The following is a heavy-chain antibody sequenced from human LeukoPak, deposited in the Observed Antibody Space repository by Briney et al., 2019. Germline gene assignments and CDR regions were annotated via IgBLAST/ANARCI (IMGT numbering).Heavy chain of an antibody. Sequence: GGSLRLSCAASGFAFSTYGMNWVRQAPGKGLERVSSISSRSDSIHYADALRGRFTVSRDNSKDSLFLQMNSVTAEDTAVYYCASGVQHCADGDCYSIYWGQGTLVTVSP. J-gene: IGHJ4*02. D-gene: IGHD2-21*01. CDR3: ASGVQHCADGDCYSIY. V-gene: IGHV3-21*01. CDR2: ISSRSDSI. CDR1: GFAFSTYG.